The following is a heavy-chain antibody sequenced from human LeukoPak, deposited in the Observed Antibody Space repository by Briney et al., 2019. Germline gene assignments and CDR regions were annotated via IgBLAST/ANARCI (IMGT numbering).Heavy chain of an antibody. Sequence: PSETLSLTCTVSGGSISTSNYYWGWVRQPPGRGLEWIGSIYYSGSTYYNPSLKSRVTISVDTSKNQFSLKLSSVTAADTAVYYCARSGGWLQSDWFDPWGQGTLVTVSS. CDR2: IYYSGST. CDR3: ARSGGWLQSDWFDP. D-gene: IGHD5-24*01. V-gene: IGHV4-39*07. J-gene: IGHJ5*02. CDR1: GGSISTSNYY.